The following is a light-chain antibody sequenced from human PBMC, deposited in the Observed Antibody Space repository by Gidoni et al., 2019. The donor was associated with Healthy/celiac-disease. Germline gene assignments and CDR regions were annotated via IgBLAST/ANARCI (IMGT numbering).Light chain of an antibody. J-gene: IGLJ2*01. CDR2: DDS. CDR1: NIGRKS. V-gene: IGLV3-21*02. Sequence: SYVLPQPPPVSVAPGQTARITCGGNNIGRKSVHWSQQRPGQAPVLVVYDDSDRPSGLPVRFSVSNSGNTATLTISRVEAGDEADYYCQVWDSSGDHVVFGGGTKLTVL. CDR3: QVWDSSGDHVV.